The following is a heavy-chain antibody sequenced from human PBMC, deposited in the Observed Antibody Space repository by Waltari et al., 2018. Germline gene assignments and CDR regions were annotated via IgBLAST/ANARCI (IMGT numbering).Heavy chain of an antibody. J-gene: IGHJ4*02. CDR1: GGSFSHYY. D-gene: IGHD4-17*01. Sequence: QVQLQQWGAGLLKPSETLSLTCAVYGGSFSHYYWTWIRQPPGKGLEWIGKINHLGRTNYNPSLKNRVTISLHTSKNQFSLYLNSVTAADTAVYYCARRGYGDYPYYFDYWGQGTLVTVSS. V-gene: IGHV4-34*01. CDR3: ARRGYGDYPYYFDY. CDR2: INHLGRT.